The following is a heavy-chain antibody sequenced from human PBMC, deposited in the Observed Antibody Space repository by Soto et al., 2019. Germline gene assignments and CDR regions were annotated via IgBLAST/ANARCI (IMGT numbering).Heavy chain of an antibody. V-gene: IGHV2-5*02. CDR2: IYWDDDK. J-gene: IGHJ4*02. D-gene: IGHD6-19*01. CDR3: AHIVVAGLGYYFDY. CDR1: GFSLSSTRMA. Sequence: QITLKESGPTLVKPTQTLTLTCTFSGFSLSSTRMAVGWIRQPPGKALEWLALIYWDDDKRYSPFLKSRLTITKDTSKNQVFLTMSNIDPVDTSRYYCAHIVVAGLGYYFDYWGQGTLVTVSS.